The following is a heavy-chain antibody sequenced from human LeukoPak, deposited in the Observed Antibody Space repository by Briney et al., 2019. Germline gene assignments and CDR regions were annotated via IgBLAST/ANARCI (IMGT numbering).Heavy chain of an antibody. D-gene: IGHD6-6*01. Sequence: QPGGSLRLSCAASGFSFSSYAMHWVRQAPGKGLEYVSAISTDGGSTYYANSVKGRFTVSRDNSKNTLYLQVGSLRAEDAAVYYCARDKEMGSIGARPTSAEFFQHWGQGTLVTVSS. V-gene: IGHV3-64*01. CDR3: ARDKEMGSIGARPTSAEFFQH. J-gene: IGHJ1*01. CDR1: GFSFSSYA. CDR2: ISTDGGST.